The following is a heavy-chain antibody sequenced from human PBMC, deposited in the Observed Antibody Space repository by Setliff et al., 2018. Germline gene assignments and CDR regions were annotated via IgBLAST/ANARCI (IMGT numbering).Heavy chain of an antibody. D-gene: IGHD4-17*01. CDR3: ASLSSMSVTTSY. J-gene: IGHJ4*02. V-gene: IGHV4-59*11. CDR1: GGSISGHY. Sequence: LSLTCTVSGGSISGHYWSWIRQPPGKGLEWIGYIYYGGSTNYNPSLNSRVAISVDTSENQFSLKLSSVTAADTAVYYCASLSSMSVTTSYWGQGTLVTVSS. CDR2: IYYGGST.